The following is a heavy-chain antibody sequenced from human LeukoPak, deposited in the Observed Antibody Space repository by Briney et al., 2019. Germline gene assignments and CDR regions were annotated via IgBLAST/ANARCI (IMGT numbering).Heavy chain of an antibody. CDR3: ARHIYGDSVAFDI. J-gene: IGHJ3*02. CDR1: GDYISGYY. D-gene: IGHD4-17*01. Sequence: SETLSLTCVVSGDYISGYYWSWIRQPPGKGLEWIGYIHFSGSTKYNPSHRGRVDISVDTSTNQFSLRLTSVTAADTALYFCARHIYGDSVAFDIWGQGTLDTVSS. V-gene: IGHV4-59*08. CDR2: IHFSGST.